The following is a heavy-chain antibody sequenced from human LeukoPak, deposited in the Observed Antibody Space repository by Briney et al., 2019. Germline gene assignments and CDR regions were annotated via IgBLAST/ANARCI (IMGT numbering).Heavy chain of an antibody. D-gene: IGHD2-15*01. CDR2: ISGSDGST. CDR3: AKRSCSGGSCYALDY. CDR1: GFTFSSYA. J-gene: IGHJ4*02. V-gene: IGHV3-23*01. Sequence: GGSLRLSCAASGFTFSSYAMSWVRQAPGKGLEWVSAISGSDGSTYYADSVKGRFTISRDNSKNTLYLQMNSLRAEDTAVYYCAKRSCSGGSCYALDYWGQGTLVTVSS.